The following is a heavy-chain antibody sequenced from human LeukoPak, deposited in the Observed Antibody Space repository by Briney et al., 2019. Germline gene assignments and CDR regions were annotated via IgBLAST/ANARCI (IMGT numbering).Heavy chain of an antibody. CDR1: GVSTSSGSTNSYY. J-gene: IGHJ5*02. CDR3: ARLGGYYGSGSYYNWFDP. CDR2: IYYSGST. D-gene: IGHD3-10*01. Sequence: PSETLSLTCTVSGVSTSSGSTNSYYWGWIRQPPGKGLEWIGSIYYSGSTYYNPSLKSRVTISVDTSKNQFSLKLSSVTAADTAVYYCARLGGYYGSGSYYNWFDPWGQGTLVTVSS. V-gene: IGHV4-39*01.